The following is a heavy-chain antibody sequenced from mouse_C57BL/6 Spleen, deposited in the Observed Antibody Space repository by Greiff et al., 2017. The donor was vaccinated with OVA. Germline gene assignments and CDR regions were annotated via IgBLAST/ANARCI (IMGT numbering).Heavy chain of an antibody. Sequence: EVKLMESGGGLVKPGGSLKLSCAASGFTFSDYGMHWVRQAPEKGLEWVAYISSGSSTIYYADTVKGRFTISRDNAKNTLFLQMTSLRSEDTAMYYCARDYYGSLPVWGTGTTVTVSS. CDR2: ISSGSSTI. V-gene: IGHV5-17*01. D-gene: IGHD1-1*01. J-gene: IGHJ1*03. CDR1: GFTFSDYG. CDR3: ARDYYGSLPV.